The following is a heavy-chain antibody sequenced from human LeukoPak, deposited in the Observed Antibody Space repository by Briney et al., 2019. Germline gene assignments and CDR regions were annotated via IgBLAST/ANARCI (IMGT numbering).Heavy chain of an antibody. J-gene: IGHJ3*02. CDR2: SYTSGGT. V-gene: IGHV4-4*07. CDR1: GGSSSSCY. Sequence: SATLSLSCAVAGGSSSSCYWWWIRRPAGGGLEGMVGSYTSGGTNYNPSLKSRVTMSVDTSKNQFSLKPSSVTAADPAVYYCARQSSHVRYFDWLSKPPDAFDIWGQGTMVTVSS. CDR3: ARQSSHVRYFDWLSKPPDAFDI. D-gene: IGHD3-9*01.